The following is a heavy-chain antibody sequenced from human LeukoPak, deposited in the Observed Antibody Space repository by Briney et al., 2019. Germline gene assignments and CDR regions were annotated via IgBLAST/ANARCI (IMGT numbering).Heavy chain of an antibody. V-gene: IGHV1-8*01. D-gene: IGHD5-18*01. CDR2: MNPNSGNT. J-gene: IGHJ4*02. CDR3: AREIRGYSSPVN. CDR1: EYTFTSYD. Sequence: ASVKVSCKASEYTFTSYDINWARQATGQGLEWMGWMNPNSGNTGYAQKFQGRVTMTRNTSISTAYMELSSLRSEDTAVYYCAREIRGYSSPVNWGQGTLVTVSS.